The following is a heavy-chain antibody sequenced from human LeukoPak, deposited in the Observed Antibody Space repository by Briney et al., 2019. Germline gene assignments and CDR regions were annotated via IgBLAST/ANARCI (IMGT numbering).Heavy chain of an antibody. CDR2: LSGSGITT. CDR3: AKRIYSSGWSYFDY. Sequence: GGSLRLSCAASGFTFSNSAMSWVRQAPGKGLEWVSTLSGSGITTYYADSVKGRFTISRDNSKNTLYLQMNSLRAEDTAVYYCAKRIYSSGWSYFDYWGHGTLVTVSS. V-gene: IGHV3-23*01. J-gene: IGHJ4*01. D-gene: IGHD6-19*01. CDR1: GFTFSNSA.